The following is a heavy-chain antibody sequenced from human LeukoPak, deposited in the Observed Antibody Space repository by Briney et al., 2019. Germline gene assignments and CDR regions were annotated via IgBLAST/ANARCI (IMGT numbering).Heavy chain of an antibody. Sequence: SETLSLTCSVSGGSISSSDHYWGWIRQPPEKGLEWIGSIHHSGNTYYNPSLKSRVTMSVDTSKNQFSLKLSSVTAADTAVYYCARGRGYSSSWYVLYYYGMDVWGQGTTVTVSS. CDR2: IHHSGNT. J-gene: IGHJ6*02. D-gene: IGHD6-13*01. CDR1: GGSISSSDHY. V-gene: IGHV4-39*01. CDR3: ARGRGYSSSWYVLYYYGMDV.